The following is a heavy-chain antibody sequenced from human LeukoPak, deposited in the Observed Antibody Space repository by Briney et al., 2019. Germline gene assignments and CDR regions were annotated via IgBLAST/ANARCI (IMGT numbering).Heavy chain of an antibody. J-gene: IGHJ4*02. CDR2: VKKKRDGGTT. D-gene: IGHD3-22*01. CDR1: GFTFSDTW. V-gene: IGHV3-15*01. CDR3: TTGALFYDASGYPPSDN. Sequence: TPGGSLRLSCAASGFTFSDTWMTWVRQAPGKGLEWVGRVKKKRDGGTTNYAPPVEGRFTISRDDSKDTLYLQMNRLQTEDTAVYYCTTGALFYDASGYPPSDNWGQGTLVTVSS.